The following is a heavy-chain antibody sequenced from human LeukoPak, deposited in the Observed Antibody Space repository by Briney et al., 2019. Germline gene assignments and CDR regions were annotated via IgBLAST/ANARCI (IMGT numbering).Heavy chain of an antibody. CDR3: AREPDYYYYMDV. J-gene: IGHJ6*03. V-gene: IGHV3-23*01. CDR2: ISGSGGST. CDR1: GFTFSSYA. Sequence: GGSLRLSCAASGFTFSSYAMSWVRQAPGKGLEWVSAISGSGGSTYYADSVKGRFTISRDNSKNSLYLQMNSLRAEDTAVYYCAREPDYYYYMDVWGKGTTVTVSS.